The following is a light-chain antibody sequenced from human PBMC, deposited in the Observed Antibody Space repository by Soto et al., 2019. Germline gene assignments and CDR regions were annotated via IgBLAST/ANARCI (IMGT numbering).Light chain of an antibody. CDR3: QQYYDYPPLI. V-gene: IGKV3-15*01. CDR2: GAS. J-gene: IGKJ4*01. Sequence: EIVMTQSPATLSVSPGERATLSCRASRNINRKLAWYQQKPGQAPRLLISGASTRATGIPARFSGSGSGTEYFIPISSLLSEDFAVYYCQQYYDYPPLIFGGGTKVEIK. CDR1: RNINRK.